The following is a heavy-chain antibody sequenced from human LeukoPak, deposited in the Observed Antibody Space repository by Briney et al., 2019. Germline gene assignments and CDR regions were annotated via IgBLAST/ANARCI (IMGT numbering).Heavy chain of an antibody. Sequence: PGGSLRLSCAASGFTFCSYDMHWVRQATGKGLEWGSAIGTAGDTYYPGSVEGRFTISRENVKNSLYLQMNSLRAGDTAVYYCARGYSYGSGAFDIWGQGTMVTVSS. D-gene: IGHD5-18*01. J-gene: IGHJ3*02. V-gene: IGHV3-13*01. CDR1: GFTFCSYD. CDR3: ARGYSYGSGAFDI. CDR2: IGTAGDT.